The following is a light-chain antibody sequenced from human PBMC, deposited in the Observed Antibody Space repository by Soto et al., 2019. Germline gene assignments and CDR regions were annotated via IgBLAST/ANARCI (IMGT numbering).Light chain of an antibody. V-gene: IGKV3-20*01. CDR3: QQYGASPPFT. CDR1: QSISSTY. Sequence: EIVLTQSPGTLSLSPGEGASLSCRASQSISSTYLAWYQQRPGQAPRLLIYGASSRATGIPDRFSGSASGTDFTLTISRLEPEDFAVYSCQQYGASPPFTFGPGTKVDL. CDR2: GAS. J-gene: IGKJ3*01.